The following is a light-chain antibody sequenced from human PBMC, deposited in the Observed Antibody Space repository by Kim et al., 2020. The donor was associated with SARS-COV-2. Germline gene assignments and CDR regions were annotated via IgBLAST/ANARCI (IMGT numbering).Light chain of an antibody. CDR3: QQSYGSPLT. V-gene: IGKV1-39*01. CDR1: QTIGSY. J-gene: IGKJ4*01. CDR2: AAS. Sequence: GDRVTITCRASQTIGSYVNWYQQKPGKAPKVLIYAASSLQSGVPSRFSGSGSGRDFTLTISSLQPEDIATYYCQQSYGSPLTFGGGPKV.